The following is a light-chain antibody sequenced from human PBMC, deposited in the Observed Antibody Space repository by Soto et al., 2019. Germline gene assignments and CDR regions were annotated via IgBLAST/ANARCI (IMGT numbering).Light chain of an antibody. CDR1: SSNIEAGYD. Sequence: QSVLTQPPSVSGAPGQRVTISCTGSSSNIEAGYDVHWYQQLPGTAPKLLIHDNDNRPSAVPDRFSGSNSGTSASLAITGLQAEDEADYYCAAWDDSLSGRYVFGTGTKVTVL. V-gene: IGLV1-40*01. J-gene: IGLJ1*01. CDR3: AAWDDSLSGRYV. CDR2: DND.